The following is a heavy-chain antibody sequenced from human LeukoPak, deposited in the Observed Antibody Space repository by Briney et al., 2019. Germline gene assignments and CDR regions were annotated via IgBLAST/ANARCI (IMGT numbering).Heavy chain of an antibody. J-gene: IGHJ4*02. CDR2: INPNSGGT. CDR3: ARGHYDILTCYYSDY. CDR1: GYTFTGYY. D-gene: IGHD3-9*01. Sequence: ASVKVSCKASGYTFTGYYMHWVRQAPGQGLEWMGWINPNSGGTNYAQKFQGRVTMTRDTSISTAYMELSRLRSDDTAVYYCARGHYDILTCYYSDYWGQGTLVTVSS. V-gene: IGHV1-2*02.